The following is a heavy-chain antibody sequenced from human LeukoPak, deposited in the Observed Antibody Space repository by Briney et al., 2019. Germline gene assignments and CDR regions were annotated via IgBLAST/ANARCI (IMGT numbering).Heavy chain of an antibody. D-gene: IGHD1-26*01. CDR3: ARTLLVGATKDYYYYGMDV. V-gene: IGHV1-2*02. J-gene: IGHJ6*02. CDR1: GYTFTGYY. Sequence: ASVKVSCKASGYTFTGYYMHWVRQAPGQGLEWMGWINPNSGGTNYAQKFQGRVTMTRDTSISTAYMELSRLRSDDTAVYYCARTLLVGATKDYYYYGMDVWGQGTTATVSS. CDR2: INPNSGGT.